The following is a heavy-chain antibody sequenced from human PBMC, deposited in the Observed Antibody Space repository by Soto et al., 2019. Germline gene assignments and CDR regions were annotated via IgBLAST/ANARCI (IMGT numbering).Heavy chain of an antibody. CDR1: GYTFTSYG. V-gene: IGHV1-18*01. J-gene: IGHJ6*03. D-gene: IGHD3-3*01. Sequence: GASVKVSCKASGYTFTSYGISWVRQAPGQGLEWMGWISAYNGNTNYAQKLQGRVTMTTDTSTSTAYMELRSLRSDDTAMYYCARTYYDFWSGYWDDYYYYYYMDVWGKGTTVTVSS. CDR2: ISAYNGNT. CDR3: ARTYYDFWSGYWDDYYYYYYMDV.